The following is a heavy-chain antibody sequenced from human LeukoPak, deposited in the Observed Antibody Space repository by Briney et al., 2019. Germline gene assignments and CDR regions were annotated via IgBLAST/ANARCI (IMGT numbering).Heavy chain of an antibody. V-gene: IGHV3-73*01. CDR2: IRSKANSYAT. D-gene: IGHD6-19*01. CDR1: GFTFSGSA. J-gene: IGHJ6*02. Sequence: PGGSLRLSCAASGFTFSGSAMHWVRQASGKGLEWVGRIRSKANSYATAYAASVKGRFTISRDDSKNTAYLQMNSLKTEDTAVYYCARDFEGTRGEIRGAVAGEVGMDVWGQGTTVTVSS. CDR3: ARDFEGTRGEIRGAVAGEVGMDV.